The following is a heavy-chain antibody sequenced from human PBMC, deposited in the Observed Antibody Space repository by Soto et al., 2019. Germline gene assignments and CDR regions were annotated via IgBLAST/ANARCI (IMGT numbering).Heavy chain of an antibody. D-gene: IGHD1-26*01. CDR3: EKDAIWEDHY. Sequence: GGSLRLSCAASGFTFSNYAMTWVRQAPGKGLEWVSFISGSGGITYYADSVKGRFTISRDNSKNTLYLQMHSLRAEDTAIYYCEKDAIWEDHYWRQGTLVTVP. CDR2: ISGSGGIT. J-gene: IGHJ4*02. CDR1: GFTFSNYA. V-gene: IGHV3-23*01.